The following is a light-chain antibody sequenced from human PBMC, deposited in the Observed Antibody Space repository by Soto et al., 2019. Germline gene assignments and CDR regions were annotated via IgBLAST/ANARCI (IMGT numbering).Light chain of an antibody. J-gene: IGKJ1*01. V-gene: IGKV1-5*03. CDR1: QSISSW. CDR3: QQYNSYSLT. CDR2: KAS. Sequence: DIQMTQSPSTLSASVGDRVTITCRASQSISSWLAWYQQKPGQAPNLLIYKASSLESGVPSRFSGSGSGTEFTLNITSLQPDDFATYYCQQYNSYSLTFGQGTKVEIK.